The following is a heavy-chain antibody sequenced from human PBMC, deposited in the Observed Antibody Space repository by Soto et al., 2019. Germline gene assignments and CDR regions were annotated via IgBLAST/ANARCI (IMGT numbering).Heavy chain of an antibody. CDR1: GFTSSNYW. V-gene: IGHV3-74*01. J-gene: IGHJ6*02. D-gene: IGHD3-10*01. CDR3: ARSVRSGSFPYYYYAMDV. CDR2: IKSDGSST. Sequence: EVQLVESGGGLVQPGGSLRLSCAASGFTSSNYWMHWVRQAPGKGLVWVSRIKSDGSSTSYADSVKGRFTISRDNDKNTLDLKMHGLRAEDMAVYYCARSVRSGSFPYYYYAMDVWGQGTTVTVSS.